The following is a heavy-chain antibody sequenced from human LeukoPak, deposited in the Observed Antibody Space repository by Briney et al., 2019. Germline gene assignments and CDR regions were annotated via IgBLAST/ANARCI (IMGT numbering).Heavy chain of an antibody. V-gene: IGHV3-21*01. CDR1: GFTFSSYS. J-gene: IGHJ4*02. CDR3: ARDRGSSWYVDY. D-gene: IGHD6-13*01. CDR2: ISSGSSYI. Sequence: PGGSLRLSCAASGFTFSSYSMNWVRQAPGKGLEWASSISSGSSYIYYADSVKGRFTISRDNAKNSLYLQMNSLRAEDTAVYYCARDRGSSWYVDYWGQGTLVTVSS.